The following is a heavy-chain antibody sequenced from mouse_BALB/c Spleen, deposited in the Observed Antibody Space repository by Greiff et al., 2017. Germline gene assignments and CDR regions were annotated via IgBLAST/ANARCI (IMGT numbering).Heavy chain of an antibody. J-gene: IGHJ2*01. Sequence: EVQLQQSGPGLVKPSQSLSLTCSVTGYSITSGYYWNWIRQFPGNKLEWMGYISYDGSNNYNPSLKNRISITRDTSKNQFFLKLNSVTTEDTATYYCAKSGEVLYYFDYWGQGTTLTVSS. CDR1: GYSITSGYY. CDR2: ISYDGSN. CDR3: AKSGEVLYYFDY. V-gene: IGHV3-6*02. D-gene: IGHD2-14*01.